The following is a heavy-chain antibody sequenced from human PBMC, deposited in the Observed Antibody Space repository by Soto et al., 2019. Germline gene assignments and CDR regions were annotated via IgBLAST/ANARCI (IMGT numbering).Heavy chain of an antibody. CDR1: GYTFTNYW. CDR3: ARHRIQLERYYYYGMDV. D-gene: IGHD1-1*01. Sequence: GESLKISCKGSGYTFTNYWIGWVRQMPGKGPEWMGIIYPSDSYTNYSPSFQGHVTISADKSISTAYLQWSSLKASDTAMYYCARHRIQLERYYYYGMDVWGQGTTVTVSS. CDR2: IYPSDSYT. V-gene: IGHV5-51*01. J-gene: IGHJ6*02.